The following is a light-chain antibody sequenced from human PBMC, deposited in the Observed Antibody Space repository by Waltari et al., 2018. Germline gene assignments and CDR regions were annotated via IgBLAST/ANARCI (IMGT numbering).Light chain of an antibody. CDR1: QSISTS. CDR3: QQSYSAPPWT. Sequence: DIQMTQSPSSLSASVGDRVPITFRASQSISTSLTWYQQKPGKAPTPLIYGTSSLQSGVPSRFSGSGSGTDFTLTISSRQPEDFATYYCQQSYSAPPWTFGQGTVVEVK. CDR2: GTS. J-gene: IGKJ1*01. V-gene: IGKV1-39*01.